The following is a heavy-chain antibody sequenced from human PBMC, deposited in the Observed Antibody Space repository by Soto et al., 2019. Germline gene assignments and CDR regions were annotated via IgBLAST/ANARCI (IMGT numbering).Heavy chain of an antibody. D-gene: IGHD2-2*01. CDR2: ISYNGDT. CDR1: GDSVSNGDYY. V-gene: IGHV4-61*03. J-gene: IGHJ6*02. CDR3: ARDVSSSQGMDV. Sequence: PSETLSLTCTVSGDSVSNGDYYWSWIRQPPGKGLEWIGYISYNGDTNYNPSLKSRLTILADTPKNHFSLNLTSVTAADTAVYYCARDVSSSQGMDVWGQGTTVTVSS.